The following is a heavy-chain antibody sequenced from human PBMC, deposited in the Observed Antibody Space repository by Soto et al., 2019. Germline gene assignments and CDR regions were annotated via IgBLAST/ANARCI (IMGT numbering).Heavy chain of an antibody. J-gene: IGHJ6*02. CDR2: ISGGNGNT. CDR1: GYTFTGYA. Sequence: QVQLVQSGAEVRKPGASVKVSCKASGYTFTGYAIHWVRQAPGQRPEWMGWISGGNGNTKYSEKFQGRVTITRDTSATTAYMELSSLRSEDTAVYYCARDSVSSGWFDYYYYYGMDVWGQGTTVTVSS. V-gene: IGHV1-3*01. CDR3: ARDSVSSGWFDYYYYYGMDV. D-gene: IGHD6-19*01.